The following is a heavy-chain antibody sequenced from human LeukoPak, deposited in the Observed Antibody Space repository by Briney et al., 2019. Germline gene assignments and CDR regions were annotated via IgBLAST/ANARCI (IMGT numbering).Heavy chain of an antibody. Sequence: SETLSLTCTVSGGSISSYYWSWIRQPPGKGLECGGYMFCRESINYNPSLKSRVTISVDKSKNQFYLKLTCVTAEDPAVYYCARSGGLTNRGAVFDYWGQGTLVTVSS. V-gene: IGHV4-59*01. J-gene: IGHJ4*02. CDR1: GGSISSYY. CDR2: MFCRESI. CDR3: ARSGGLTNRGAVFDY. D-gene: IGHD3-10*01.